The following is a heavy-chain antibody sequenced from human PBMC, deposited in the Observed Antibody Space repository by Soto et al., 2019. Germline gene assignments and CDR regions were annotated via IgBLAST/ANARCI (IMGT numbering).Heavy chain of an antibody. D-gene: IGHD6-6*01. J-gene: IGHJ5*02. Sequence: SETLSLTCTVSGGSISSYYWSWIRQPPGKGLEWIGYIYYSGSTNYNPSLKSRVTISVDTSKNQFSLKLSSVTAADTAVYYCARGGIAARLTYNWFDPWGQGTLVTVS. V-gene: IGHV4-59*01. CDR2: IYYSGST. CDR1: GGSISSYY. CDR3: ARGGIAARLTYNWFDP.